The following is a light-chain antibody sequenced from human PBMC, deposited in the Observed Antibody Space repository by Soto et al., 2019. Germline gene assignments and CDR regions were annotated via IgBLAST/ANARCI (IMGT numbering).Light chain of an antibody. CDR2: GAS. Sequence: EMVLTRSPGTLSLSPGEGATLSCRASQSVTSSYLAWYQQKPGQAPRLLIYGASNRATGIPDRFSGSGSGTDFTLTINRLEPEDFAVYYCHQYGSPPYTFGQGTKLEI. CDR1: QSVTSSY. V-gene: IGKV3-20*01. J-gene: IGKJ2*01. CDR3: HQYGSPPYT.